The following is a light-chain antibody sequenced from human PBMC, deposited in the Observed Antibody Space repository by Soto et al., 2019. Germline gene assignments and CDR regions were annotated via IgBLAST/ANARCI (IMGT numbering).Light chain of an antibody. V-gene: IGLV2-8*01. Sequence: QSALTQPPSASGSPGQSVTISCTGTSSDVGAYKFVSWYQLHPGKAPKLMIYEVNVRPSGVPDRFSGSKSGNTASLTVSGLQVDDEADYYCSSYGGRSNVVFGGGTKLTVL. CDR1: SSDVGAYKF. J-gene: IGLJ2*01. CDR2: EVN. CDR3: SSYGGRSNVV.